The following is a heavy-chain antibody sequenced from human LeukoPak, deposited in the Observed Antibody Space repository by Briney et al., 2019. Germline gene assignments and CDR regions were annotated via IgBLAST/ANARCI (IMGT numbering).Heavy chain of an antibody. V-gene: IGHV3-33*06. CDR1: GFTFSSYG. J-gene: IGHJ4*02. CDR3: AKEGYCSGGSCYMSSFY. CDR2: IWYDGSNK. D-gene: IGHD2-15*01. Sequence: PGGSLRLSCAASGFTFSSYGMHWVRQAPGKGLEWVAVIWYDGSNKYYADSVKGRFTISRDNSKNTLYLQMNSLRAEDTAVYYCAKEGYCSGGSCYMSSFYWGQGTLVTVSS.